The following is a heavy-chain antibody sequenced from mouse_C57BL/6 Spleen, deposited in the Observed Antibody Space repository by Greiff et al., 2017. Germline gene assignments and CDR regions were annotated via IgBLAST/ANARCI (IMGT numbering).Heavy chain of an antibody. D-gene: IGHD1-3*01. Sequence: QVQLQQSGPGLVAPSQSLSITCTVSGFSLTSYAISWVRQPPGKGLEWLGVIWTGGGTNYNSALKSRLSISKDNSKSQVFLKMNSLQTDDTGRYVRARGRSGNYGYFDVWGTGTTVTVSS. CDR1: GFSLTSYA. J-gene: IGHJ1*03. CDR2: IWTGGGT. CDR3: ARGRSGNYGYFDV. V-gene: IGHV2-9-1*01.